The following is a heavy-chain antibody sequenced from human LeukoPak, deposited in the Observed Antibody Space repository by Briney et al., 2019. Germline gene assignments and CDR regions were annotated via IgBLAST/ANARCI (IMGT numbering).Heavy chain of an antibody. D-gene: IGHD1-26*01. CDR3: AKRIVGATYAFDI. J-gene: IGHJ3*02. CDR2: IFPADSDT. CDR1: GYSFTSYW. Sequence: GESLKISCKGSGYSFTSYWIGWVRQMPGKGLEWMGIIFPADSDTTYSPSFQGQVTISADKFISTAYLQWSSLKASDTAMYYCAKRIVGATYAFDIWGQGTMVTVSS. V-gene: IGHV5-51*01.